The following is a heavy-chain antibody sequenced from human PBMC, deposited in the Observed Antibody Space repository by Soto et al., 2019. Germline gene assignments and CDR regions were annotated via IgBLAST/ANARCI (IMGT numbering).Heavy chain of an antibody. CDR3: ARDPAAAEPYYYYXMDV. J-gene: IGHJ6*02. D-gene: IGHD6-13*01. V-gene: IGHV1-69*13. CDR2: TIPIFGTA. Sequence: GASVKVSCKASGGTFSSYAISWVRQAPGQGLEWMGGTIPIFGTANYAQKFQGRVTITADESTSTAYMELSSLRSEDTAVYYCARDPAAAEPYYYYXMDVWGQGTTVTVSS. CDR1: GGTFSSYA.